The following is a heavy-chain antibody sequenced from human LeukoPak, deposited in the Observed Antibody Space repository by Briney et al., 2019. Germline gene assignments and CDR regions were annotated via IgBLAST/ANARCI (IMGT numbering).Heavy chain of an antibody. CDR1: GYNFNSYG. CDR2: IIPIFGTA. CDR3: AAPGNYYDSSGYSDYYYYMDV. Sequence: ASVKVSCKASGYNFNSYGIGWVRQAPGQGLEWMGGIIPIFGTANYAQKFQGRVTITTDESTSTAYMELSSLRSEDTAVYYCAAPGNYYDSSGYSDYYYYMDVWGKGTTVTVSS. D-gene: IGHD3-22*01. V-gene: IGHV1-69*05. J-gene: IGHJ6*03.